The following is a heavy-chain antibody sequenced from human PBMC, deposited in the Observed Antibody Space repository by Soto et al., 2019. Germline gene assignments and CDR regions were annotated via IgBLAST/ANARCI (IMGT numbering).Heavy chain of an antibody. CDR3: TTDFYYCSGGSCFNWFDP. CDR1: GFTFSNAW. Sequence: GGSLRLSCAASGFTFSNAWMNWVRQAPGKGLEWVGRIKSKTDGGTTDYAAPVKGRFTISRDDSKNTLYLQMNSLKTEDTAVYYCTTDFYYCSGGSCFNWFDPWGQGTLVTVSS. D-gene: IGHD2-15*01. V-gene: IGHV3-15*07. CDR2: IKSKTDGGTT. J-gene: IGHJ5*02.